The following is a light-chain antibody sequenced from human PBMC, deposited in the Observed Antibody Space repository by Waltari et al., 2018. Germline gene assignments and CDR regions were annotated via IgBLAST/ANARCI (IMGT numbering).Light chain of an antibody. Sequence: QSGLTQPASVSGSPGPSITISCTGTSSYVGNYNLFSWYQQYPGKAPKLMVYEVTRRSSGVSDRFSGSKSGNTASLTIYGLQSEDEADYYCCSYAGLGIYVFGTGTKVTVL. CDR2: EVT. V-gene: IGLV2-23*02. CDR3: CSYAGLGIYV. J-gene: IGLJ1*01. CDR1: SSYVGNYNL.